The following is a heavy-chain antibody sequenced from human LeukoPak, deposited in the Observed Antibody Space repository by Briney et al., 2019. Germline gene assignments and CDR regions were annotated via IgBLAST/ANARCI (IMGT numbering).Heavy chain of an antibody. Sequence: SETLSLTCTVSGGSISSYYWSWNRQPPGKGLEWIGYIYYSGSTNYNPSLKSRVTISVDTSKNQFSLKLSSVTAADTAVYFCARGPYSYDSSGAFDIWGQGTMVTVSS. CDR2: IYYSGST. CDR3: ARGPYSYDSSGAFDI. J-gene: IGHJ3*02. CDR1: GGSISSYY. V-gene: IGHV4-59*01. D-gene: IGHD3-22*01.